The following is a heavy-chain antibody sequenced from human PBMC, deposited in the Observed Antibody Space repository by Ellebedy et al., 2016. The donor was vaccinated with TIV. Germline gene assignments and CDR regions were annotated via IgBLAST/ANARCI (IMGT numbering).Heavy chain of an antibody. D-gene: IGHD5-12*01. CDR1: GYSFINYY. J-gene: IGHJ5*02. CDR2: INPRVGST. Sequence: AASVKVSCKASGYSFINYYIHWVRQAPGQGLEWMGVINPRVGSTSSVQKFQGRVTMTSDTSTSTVYMELNSLRSEDTAVYYCARGVDRGYGDPWGQGTLVTVSS. CDR3: ARGVDRGYGDP. V-gene: IGHV1-46*01.